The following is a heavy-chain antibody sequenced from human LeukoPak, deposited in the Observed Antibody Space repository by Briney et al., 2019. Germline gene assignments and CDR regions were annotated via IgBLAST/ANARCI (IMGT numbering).Heavy chain of an antibody. CDR2: INPNSGGT. CDR1: GYTFTGYY. V-gene: IGHV1-2*02. CDR3: ARQNAGYSSGWYEVYFDY. Sequence: ASVKVSCKASGYTFTGYYIHWVRQAPGQGLEWMGCINPNSGGTNYAQKFQGRVTMTRDTSISTAYMELSRLTSDDTAVYYCARQNAGYSSGWYEVYFDYWGQGTLVTVSS. D-gene: IGHD6-19*01. J-gene: IGHJ4*02.